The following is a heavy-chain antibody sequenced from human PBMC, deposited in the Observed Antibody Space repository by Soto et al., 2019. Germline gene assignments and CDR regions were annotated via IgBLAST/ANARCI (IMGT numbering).Heavy chain of an antibody. CDR3: AXXRRXXDRQVXRXLEWLLPKYYGMDV. D-gene: IGHD3-3*01. V-gene: IGHV1-69*13. Sequence: SVKVSCKASGGTFSSYAISWVRQAPGQGLEWMGGIIPIFGTANYAQKFQGRVTITADESTSTAYMELSSLRTEDTAVYYFAXXRRXXDRQVXRXLEWLLPKYYGMDVWGQGTTVTVXS. J-gene: IGHJ6*02. CDR2: IIPIFGTA. CDR1: GGTFSSYA.